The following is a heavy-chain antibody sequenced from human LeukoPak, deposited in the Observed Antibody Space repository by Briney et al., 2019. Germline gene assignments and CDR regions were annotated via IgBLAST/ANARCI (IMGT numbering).Heavy chain of an antibody. CDR2: INSDGSST. CDR3: ARDPSAAAGYFDN. V-gene: IGHV3-74*01. J-gene: IGHJ4*02. D-gene: IGHD6-13*01. CDR1: GFTFSTYW. Sequence: GSLRLSCAASGFTFSTYWMHWVRQAPGKGLVWVSCINSDGSSTSYADSVKGRFTISRDNAKNTLYLQMNSLRAEDTAVYYCARDPSAAAGYFDNWGQGTLVTVSS.